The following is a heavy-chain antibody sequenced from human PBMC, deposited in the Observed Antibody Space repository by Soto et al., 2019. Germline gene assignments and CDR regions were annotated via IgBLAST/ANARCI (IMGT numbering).Heavy chain of an antibody. V-gene: IGHV3-9*01. CDR3: AKEGVG. CDR1: GFTFDDYA. CDR2: ISWNSGSI. J-gene: IGHJ4*02. Sequence: DVQLVESGGGLVQPGRSLRLSCAASGFTFDDYAMHWVRQAPGKGLEWVSGISWNSGSIGYADSVKGRFTISRDNAKNSLYLQMNSLRAEDTALYYCAKEGVGWGQGTLVTVSS. D-gene: IGHD2-15*01.